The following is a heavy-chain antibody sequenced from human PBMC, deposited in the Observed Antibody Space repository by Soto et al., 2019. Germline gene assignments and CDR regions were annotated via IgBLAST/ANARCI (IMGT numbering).Heavy chain of an antibody. Sequence: QVQLQESGPGLVKPSQTLSLTSTVSGGSISSGGYYWSWIRQHPGKGLEWIGYIYYGGSSYYNPSLKCRFTILVDTSKNQFSLKLSSVTAADTAVYYCAGRNGSGSYTWYWQGVDYWGQGTLVTVSS. CDR1: GGSISSGGYY. D-gene: IGHD3-10*01. CDR3: AGRNGSGSYTWYWQGVDY. J-gene: IGHJ4*02. CDR2: IYYGGSS. V-gene: IGHV4-31*03.